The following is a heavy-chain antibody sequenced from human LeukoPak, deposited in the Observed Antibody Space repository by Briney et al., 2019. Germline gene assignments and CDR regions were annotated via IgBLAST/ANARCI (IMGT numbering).Heavy chain of an antibody. D-gene: IGHD6-13*01. Sequence: GGSLRLSCAASGFTFSSYDMHWVRQAPGKGLEWVAVIWYDGSNKYYADSVKGRFTISRDNSKNTLYLQMNSLRAEDTAVYYCARGRRGGSWYLGWFDPWGQGTLVTVSS. CDR2: IWYDGSNK. J-gene: IGHJ5*02. CDR3: ARGRRGGSWYLGWFDP. V-gene: IGHV3-33*01. CDR1: GFTFSSYD.